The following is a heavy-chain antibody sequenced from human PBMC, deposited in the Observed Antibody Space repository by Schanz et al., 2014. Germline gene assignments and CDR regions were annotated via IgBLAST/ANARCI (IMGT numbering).Heavy chain of an antibody. J-gene: IGHJ4*02. CDR1: GLTFTSAW. D-gene: IGHD3-10*01. Sequence: VQLVESGGGLVKPGGSLRLSCATSGLTFTSAWMSWVRQPPGRGLEWVSDIGNGGVTIYYADSVKGRFTISRDNSKNPQYLKMNSARAEDTAGYYCARIGGSVFDYWAQGTLVTVSS. V-gene: IGHV3-11*01. CDR2: IGNGGVTI. CDR3: ARIGGSVFDY.